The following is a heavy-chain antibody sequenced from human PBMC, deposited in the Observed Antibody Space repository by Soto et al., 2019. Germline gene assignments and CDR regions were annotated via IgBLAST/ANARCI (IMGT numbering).Heavy chain of an antibody. V-gene: IGHV3-7*01. Sequence: EVQLVESGGGLVQPGGSLRLSCVASDVTLTNYWMTWLRQAPGKGLEWVASINGDGSNKFHVDSLKGRFSISRDTAQNSLYLQMDSLTAEDTAIDYCAGLNGNLLGQGTLVTVSS. J-gene: IGHJ5*02. CDR2: INGDGSNK. CDR1: DVTLTNYW. CDR3: AGLNGNL. D-gene: IGHD1-1*01.